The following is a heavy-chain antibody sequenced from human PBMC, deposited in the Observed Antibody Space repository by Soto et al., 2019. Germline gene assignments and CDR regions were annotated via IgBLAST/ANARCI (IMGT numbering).Heavy chain of an antibody. CDR1: NGSIGSYY. CDR3: ARVGRLIKAACLLVN. D-gene: IGHD6-13*01. J-gene: IGHJ4*01. V-gene: IGHV4-59*01. Sequence: SETLSLTCTISNGSIGSYYWTWIRQPPGKGLEWIGHIYYSGSTNYNPSLMSRLTLSLDTSMNQFSFMLTSVTAADTAVYYCARVGRLIKAACLLVNWGQGTLVNVSS. CDR2: IYYSGST.